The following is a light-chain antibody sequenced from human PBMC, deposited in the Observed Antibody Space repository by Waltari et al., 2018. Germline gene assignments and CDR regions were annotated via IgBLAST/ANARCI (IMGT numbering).Light chain of an antibody. CDR3: CSYAGSYTFGV. J-gene: IGLJ3*02. CDR1: SSDVGGYNY. Sequence: QSALTQPRSVSGSPGQSVTISCTGTSSDVGGYNYVSWYQQHPGKAPKLMIYDVSKRPSGVPDRFPGSKSGHTASLTISGLQAEEEADYYCCSYAGSYTFGVFGGGTKLTVL. CDR2: DVS. V-gene: IGLV2-11*01.